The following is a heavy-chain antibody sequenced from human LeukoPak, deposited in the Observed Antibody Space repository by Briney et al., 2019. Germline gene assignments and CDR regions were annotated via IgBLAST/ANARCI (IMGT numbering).Heavy chain of an antibody. CDR2: INHSGST. J-gene: IGHJ6*03. CDR3: ARGYYYYYMDV. CDR1: GGSFSGYY. Sequence: PSETLSLICAVYGGSFSGYYWSWIRQPPGKGLEWIGEINHSGSTNYNPSLKSRVTISVDTSKNQFSLKLSSVTAADTAVYYCARGYYYYYMDVWGKGTTVTISS. V-gene: IGHV4-34*01.